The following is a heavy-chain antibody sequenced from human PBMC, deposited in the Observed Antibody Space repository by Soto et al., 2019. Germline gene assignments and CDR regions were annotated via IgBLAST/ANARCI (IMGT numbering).Heavy chain of an antibody. CDR2: IYYSGST. Sequence: SETLSLTCTVSGGSISSGGYYWSWIRQHPGKGLEWIGYIYYSGSTYYNPSLKSRVIISADTSKNQLSLKLTSVTAADTAVYYCARGRHYYDSDGFDPWGQGTLVTVSS. CDR1: GGSISSGGYY. CDR3: ARGRHYYDSDGFDP. J-gene: IGHJ5*02. V-gene: IGHV4-31*03. D-gene: IGHD3-22*01.